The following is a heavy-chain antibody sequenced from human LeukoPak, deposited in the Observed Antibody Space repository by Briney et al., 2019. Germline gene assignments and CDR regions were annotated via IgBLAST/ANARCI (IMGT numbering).Heavy chain of an antibody. Sequence: PSETLSLTCAVSGGSISSSNWWSWVRQPPGKGLECIGEIYHSGTTNYNPSLKSRVTISVDESKNQFSLKLNSVTAADTAVYYCARAFLVGYSPEEYFFDYWGQGTLVTVSS. CDR3: ARAFLVGYSPEEYFFDY. D-gene: IGHD2-15*01. V-gene: IGHV4-4*02. CDR2: IYHSGTT. CDR1: GGSISSSNW. J-gene: IGHJ4*02.